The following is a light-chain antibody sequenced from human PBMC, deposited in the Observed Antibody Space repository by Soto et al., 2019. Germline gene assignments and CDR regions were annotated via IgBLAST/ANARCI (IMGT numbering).Light chain of an antibody. Sequence: EIVLTQSPGTLSLSPGERATHSCRASQSVSSNFLAWYQQKPGQAPTLLIYGASSRATGIPDRFSGSGSGTDFTLTISRLEPEDFAVYYCQHYGSSPLTFGGGTKVDIK. CDR3: QHYGSSPLT. CDR2: GAS. V-gene: IGKV3-20*01. CDR1: QSVSSNF. J-gene: IGKJ4*01.